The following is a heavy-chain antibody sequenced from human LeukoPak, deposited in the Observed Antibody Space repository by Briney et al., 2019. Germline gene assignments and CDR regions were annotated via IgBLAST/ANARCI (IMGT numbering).Heavy chain of an antibody. V-gene: IGHV4-34*01. Sequence: SETLSLTCAVYGGSFSGYYWSWIRQPPGKGLEWIGEINHSGSTNYNPSLKSRVTISVDTSKNQFSLKLSSVTAADTAVYYCARHERRYYYDSSGYVDYWGQGTLVTVSS. J-gene: IGHJ4*02. CDR1: GGSFSGYY. CDR2: INHSGST. CDR3: ARHERRYYYDSSGYVDY. D-gene: IGHD3-22*01.